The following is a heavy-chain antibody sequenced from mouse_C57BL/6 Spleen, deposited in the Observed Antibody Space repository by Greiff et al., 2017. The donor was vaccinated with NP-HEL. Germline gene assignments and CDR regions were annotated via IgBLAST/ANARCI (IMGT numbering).Heavy chain of an antibody. Sequence: QVQLQQPGAELVKPGASVKMSCKASGYTFTSYWITWVKQRPGQGLEWIGDIYPGSGSTNYNEKFKSKATLTVDTSSSTAYMQLSSLTSEDSAVYYCARRGGSSPSYAMDYWGQGTSVTVSS. CDR2: IYPGSGST. CDR1: GYTFTSYW. CDR3: ARRGGSSPSYAMDY. V-gene: IGHV1-55*01. D-gene: IGHD1-1*01. J-gene: IGHJ4*01.